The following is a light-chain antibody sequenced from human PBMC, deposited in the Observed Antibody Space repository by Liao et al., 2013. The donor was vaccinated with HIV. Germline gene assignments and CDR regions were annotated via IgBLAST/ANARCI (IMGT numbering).Light chain of an antibody. CDR2: QGT. J-gene: IGLJ2*01. CDR1: TLGDKS. CDR3: QAWDSRADVV. Sequence: SYELTQPPSVSVSPGQTASITCSGDTLGDKSPSWYQQRPGQPPVLVIYQGTKRPSYSGNTATLTISGTQAMDEADYFCQAWDSRADVVFGGGTKLTVL. V-gene: IGLV3-1*01.